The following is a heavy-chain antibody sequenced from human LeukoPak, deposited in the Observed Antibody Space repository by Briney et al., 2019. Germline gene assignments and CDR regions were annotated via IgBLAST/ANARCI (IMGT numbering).Heavy chain of an antibody. CDR3: ATQAYGAFEY. CDR1: GFTFSSYW. Sequence: GGSLRLSCAASGFTFSSYWMSWVRQAPGKGLEWAANIKEDGSVKVYVDSVKGRFTISRDNAKNSLYLQMDSLRAEDTAVFYCATQAYGAFEYWGQGTLVTVSS. D-gene: IGHD3-16*01. CDR2: IKEDGSVK. J-gene: IGHJ4*02. V-gene: IGHV3-7*01.